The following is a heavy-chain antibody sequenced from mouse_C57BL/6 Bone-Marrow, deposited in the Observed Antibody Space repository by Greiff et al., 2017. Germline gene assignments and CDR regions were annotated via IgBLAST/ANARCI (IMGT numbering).Heavy chain of an antibody. CDR2: IDPSDSYT. J-gene: IGHJ4*01. CDR1: GYTFTSYW. CDR3: ARRGKALYAMDY. V-gene: IGHV1-50*01. Sequence: QVQLQPPGAELVKPRASVKLSCKASGYTFTSYWMQWVKQRPGQGLEWIGEIDPSDSYTNYNHKFKGKATLTVDTSSSTAYMQLSSLTSEDSAVYYCARRGKALYAMDYWGQGTSVTVSS.